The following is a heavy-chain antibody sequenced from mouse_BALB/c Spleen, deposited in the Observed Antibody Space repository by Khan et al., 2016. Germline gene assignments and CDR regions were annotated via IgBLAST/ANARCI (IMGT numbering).Heavy chain of an antibody. CDR3: SRPDYGSSRGFAY. CDR1: GYTFTNYG. CDR2: INTYTGEP. V-gene: IGHV9-3-1*01. Sequence: QIQLVQSGPELKKPGETVKISCKASGYTFTNYGINWVKQAPGKGLKWMGWINTYTGEPTYADDFKGRFAFSLETSASTAYLQINNLKNEDTATXFCSRPDYGSSRGFAYWGQGTPVTVSA. J-gene: IGHJ3*01. D-gene: IGHD1-1*01.